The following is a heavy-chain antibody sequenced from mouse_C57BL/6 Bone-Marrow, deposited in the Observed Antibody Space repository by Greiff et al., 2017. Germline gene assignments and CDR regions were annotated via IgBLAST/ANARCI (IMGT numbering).Heavy chain of an antibody. CDR2: ISSGGDYI. CDR3: TRGAQLGLYWYFDV. D-gene: IGHD4-1*02. Sequence: EVQGVESGEGLVKPGGSLKLSCAASGFTFSSYAMSWVRQTPEKRLEWVAYISSGGDYIYYADTVKGRFTISRDNARNTLYLQMSSLKSEDTAMYYCTRGAQLGLYWYFDVWGTGTTVTVSS. V-gene: IGHV5-9-1*02. J-gene: IGHJ1*03. CDR1: GFTFSSYA.